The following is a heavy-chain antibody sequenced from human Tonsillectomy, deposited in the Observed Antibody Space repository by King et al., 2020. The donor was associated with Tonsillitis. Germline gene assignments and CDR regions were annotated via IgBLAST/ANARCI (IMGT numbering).Heavy chain of an antibody. J-gene: IGHJ4*02. CDR3: ARAAPGRYFDS. CDR1: GFSFNNYA. V-gene: IGHV3-30*04. CDR2: ISYDGSNK. Sequence: VQLVESGGGVVQPGRSLRLSCAASGFSFNNYAMHWVRQAPGKGLEWVAIISYDGSNKYYADSVKGRFTISRDNSKNLLYLQMNSLRVDDTAVYFCARAAPGRYFDSGAREPWSPSPQ.